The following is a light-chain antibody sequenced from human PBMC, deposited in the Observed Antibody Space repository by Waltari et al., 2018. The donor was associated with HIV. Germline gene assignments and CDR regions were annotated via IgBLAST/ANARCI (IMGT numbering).Light chain of an antibody. V-gene: IGKV3D-15*01. CDR1: QSVSDN. Sequence: EILLTQSPATLSVSPGERATLSCRASQSVSDNLAWYQHKPGQPPRLLIYGGSVRATDIPARFSGSGSGTEFTLTIGSLQSEDFAVYYCQQYHDWPRTFGQGTKVEI. CDR3: QQYHDWPRT. J-gene: IGKJ1*01. CDR2: GGS.